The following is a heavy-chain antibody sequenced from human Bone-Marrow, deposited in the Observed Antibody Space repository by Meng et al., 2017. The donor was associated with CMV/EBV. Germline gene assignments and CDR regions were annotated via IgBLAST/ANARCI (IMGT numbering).Heavy chain of an antibody. CDR1: GFTFSSYA. Sequence: GGSLRLSCAASGFTFSSYAMHWVRQAPGKGLEWVAVISYDGSNKYYADSVKGRFTISRDNSKNTLYLQMNSLRAEDTAVYYCARSIAAAGTGEDYCGQGTLVTVSS. CDR2: ISYDGSNK. D-gene: IGHD6-13*01. V-gene: IGHV3-30*04. CDR3: ARSIAAAGTGEDY. J-gene: IGHJ4*02.